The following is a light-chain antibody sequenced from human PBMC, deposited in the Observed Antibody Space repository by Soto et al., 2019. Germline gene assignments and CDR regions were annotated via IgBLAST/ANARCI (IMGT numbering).Light chain of an antibody. CDR2: DTS. J-gene: IGKJ2*04. CDR3: QQYATSQCS. Sequence: EVVLTQSPGTLSLSPGERATLSCRASPSVSRRYLAWYQQQPGQAPRLLIYDTSTRATGIPARFNGSGSGTDFTLTISRLEPEDFAVYYCQQYATSQCSFGQGTKVEFK. CDR1: PSVSRRY. V-gene: IGKV3-20*01.